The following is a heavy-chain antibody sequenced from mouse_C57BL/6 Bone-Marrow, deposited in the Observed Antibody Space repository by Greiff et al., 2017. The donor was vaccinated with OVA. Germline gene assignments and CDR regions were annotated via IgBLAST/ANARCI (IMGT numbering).Heavy chain of an antibody. D-gene: IGHD2-5*01. V-gene: IGHV1-78*01. CDR1: GYTFTDHT. CDR3: TRGGAYYSNYAMDY. Sequence: QVQLKESDAELVKPGASVKISCKVSGYTFTDHTIHWMKQRPEQGLEWIGYIYPRDGSTKYNEKFKGKATLTADKSSITAYMQLNSLTSEDSAVYFCTRGGAYYSNYAMDYWGQGTSVTVSS. J-gene: IGHJ4*01. CDR2: IYPRDGST.